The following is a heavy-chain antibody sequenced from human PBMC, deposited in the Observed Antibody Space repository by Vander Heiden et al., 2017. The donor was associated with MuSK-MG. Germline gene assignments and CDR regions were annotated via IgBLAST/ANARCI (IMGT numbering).Heavy chain of an antibody. Sequence: SSYAMHWVRQAPGKGLEWVAVISYDGSNKYYADSVKGRFTISRDNSKNTLYLQMNSLRAEDTAVYYCARDGAYSSSSDYWGQGTRGTVSS. CDR2: ISYDGSNK. CDR1: SSYA. CDR3: ARDGAYSSSSDY. D-gene: IGHD6-6*01. J-gene: IGHJ4*02. V-gene: IGHV3-30-3*01.